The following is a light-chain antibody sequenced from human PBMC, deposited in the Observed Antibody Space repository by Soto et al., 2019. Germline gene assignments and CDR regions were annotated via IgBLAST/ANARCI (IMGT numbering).Light chain of an antibody. V-gene: IGKV4-1*01. Sequence: DIVMTQSPDSLAVSLGERATINCTSSHSVLYSSNNKNYLAWYQHKPGQPPKLLIYWASARESGVPDRFSGSGYGTDFTLTISSLQAEDVAIYYCQQYYETPPFTFGKGTRLEIK. J-gene: IGKJ5*01. CDR1: HSVLYSSNNKNY. CDR3: QQYYETPPFT. CDR2: WAS.